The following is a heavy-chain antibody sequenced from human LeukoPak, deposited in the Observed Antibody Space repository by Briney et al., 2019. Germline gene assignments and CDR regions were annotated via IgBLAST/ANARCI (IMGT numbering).Heavy chain of an antibody. J-gene: IGHJ4*02. D-gene: IGHD6-6*01. V-gene: IGHV4-34*01. CDR3: ARLSSSSSAVGIFDY. CDR2: INHSGST. CDR1: GGSFSGYY. Sequence: SETLSLTCAVYGGSFSGYYWSWIRQPPGKGLEWIGEINHSGSTNYNPSLKSRVTASVDTSKNQFSLKLSSVTAADTAVYYCARLSSSSSAVGIFDYWGQGTLVTVSS.